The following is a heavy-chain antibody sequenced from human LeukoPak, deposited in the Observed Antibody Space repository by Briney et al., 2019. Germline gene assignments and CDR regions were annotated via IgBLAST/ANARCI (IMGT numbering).Heavy chain of an antibody. J-gene: IGHJ3*02. V-gene: IGHV1-2*06. Sequence: ATVKVPCKASGYTFTNYYIHWVRQAPGQGLEWMGRINPNNGGTNYAQKFQGSVTMARDTSISTAYMELSGLTSHDTAIYYCAITMVENAFDIGGQGTMVIVSS. CDR2: INPNNGGT. D-gene: IGHD3-10*01. CDR1: GYTFTNYY. CDR3: AITMVENAFDI.